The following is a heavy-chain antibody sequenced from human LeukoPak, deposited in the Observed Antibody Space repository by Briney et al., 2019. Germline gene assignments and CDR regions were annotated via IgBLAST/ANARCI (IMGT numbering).Heavy chain of an antibody. Sequence: ASVKVSCKASGYTFTSYGISWVRQAPGQGLEWMGWISAYNGNTNYAQKLQGRVTMTTDTSTSTDYMELRSLRSDDTAVYYRARGGGYYNIPTLLIAWGQGTLVTVSS. CDR1: GYTFTSYG. D-gene: IGHD3-22*01. CDR3: ARGGGYYNIPTLLIA. CDR2: ISAYNGNT. J-gene: IGHJ5*02. V-gene: IGHV1-18*01.